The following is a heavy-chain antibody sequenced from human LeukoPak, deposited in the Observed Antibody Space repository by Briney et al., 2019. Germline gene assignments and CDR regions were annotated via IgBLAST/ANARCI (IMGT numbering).Heavy chain of an antibody. CDR3: ARGPYYYDSSGYPNPYYFDY. J-gene: IGHJ4*02. CDR2: IYYSGST. V-gene: IGHV4-31*03. CDR1: GGSISSGGYY. D-gene: IGHD3-22*01. Sequence: SETLSLTCTVSGGSISSGGYYWSWIRQHPGKGLEWIGYIYYSGSTYYNPSLKSRVTISVDTSKNQLSLKLSSVTAADTAVYYCARGPYYYDSSGYPNPYYFDYWGQGTLVTVSS.